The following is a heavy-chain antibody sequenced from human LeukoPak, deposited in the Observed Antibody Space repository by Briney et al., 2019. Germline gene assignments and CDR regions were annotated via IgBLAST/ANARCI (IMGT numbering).Heavy chain of an antibody. J-gene: IGHJ2*01. D-gene: IGHD1-26*01. CDR1: GGSISSSSYY. V-gene: IGHV4-39*07. Sequence: SETLSLTCTVSGGSISSSSYYWGWIRQPPGKGLEWIGSIYYSGSTYYNPSLKSRVTISVDTSKNQFSLKLSSVTAADTAVYYCVRRKVSGYFDLWGRGTLVTVSS. CDR2: IYYSGST. CDR3: VRRKVSGYFDL.